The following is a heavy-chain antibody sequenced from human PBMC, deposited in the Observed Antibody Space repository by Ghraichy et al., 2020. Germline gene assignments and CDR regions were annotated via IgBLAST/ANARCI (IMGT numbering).Heavy chain of an antibody. CDR2: IKEDGSEQ. V-gene: IGHV3-7*03. CDR1: GFTFGGDW. CDR3: VRDHDY. J-gene: IGHJ4*02. Sequence: GGSPRLSCAASGFTFGGDWMSWVRQAPGKGLEWVGNIKEDGSEQYYVDSVKGRFTISRDNAKNSLYLHMDSLRAEDTAVYYCVRDHDYWGRGTLVIVSS.